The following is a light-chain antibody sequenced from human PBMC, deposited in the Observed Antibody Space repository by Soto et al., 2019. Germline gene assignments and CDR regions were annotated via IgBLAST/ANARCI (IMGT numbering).Light chain of an antibody. J-gene: IGKJ3*01. V-gene: IGKV1-39*01. CDR3: QRSLITPLSFT. CDR2: AAS. CDR1: QSISRY. Sequence: DIQMTQSPSSLSASVGDRVTITCRASQSISRYLNWYQQKPGKAPNLLIYAASSLQSGVPSRFSGSGSGTIFTLTISGLKPEVFEIFYCQRSLITPLSFTFGRGTKVDIK.